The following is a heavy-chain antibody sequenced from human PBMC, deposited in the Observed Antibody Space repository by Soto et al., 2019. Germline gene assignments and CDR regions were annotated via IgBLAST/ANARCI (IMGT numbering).Heavy chain of an antibody. V-gene: IGHV4-61*08. J-gene: IGHJ6*02. CDR3: ARDLWGYCGTDCYPLDV. CDR1: GGSISSGDYY. D-gene: IGHD2-21*02. Sequence: PSATLSLTCTVSGGSISSGDYYWSWIRQPPGKGLEWIGYIYYNGSTNYNPSLKSRVTISVDTSKNQFSLKLNSVTAADTAVYYCARDLWGYCGTDCYPLDVRGQGTTVTVSS. CDR2: IYYNGST.